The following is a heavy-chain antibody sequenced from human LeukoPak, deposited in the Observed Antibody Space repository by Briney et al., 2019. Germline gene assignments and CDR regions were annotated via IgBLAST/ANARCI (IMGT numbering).Heavy chain of an antibody. CDR2: IKNKTNGGTT. CDR3: ARGFCSSTSCYQGPFDF. J-gene: IGHJ4*02. Sequence: GGSLRLSCAASGFTFSTYAMSWVRQAPGKGLEWVGHIKNKTNGGTTDYAAPVKGRFIISRDDSKNTLYLQMNSLRTEDTAVYYCARGFCSSTSCYQGPFDFWGQGTLVTVSS. CDR1: GFTFSTYA. V-gene: IGHV3-15*01. D-gene: IGHD2-2*01.